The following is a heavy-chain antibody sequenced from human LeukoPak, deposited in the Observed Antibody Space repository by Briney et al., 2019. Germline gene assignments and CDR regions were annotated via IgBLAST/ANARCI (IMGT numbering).Heavy chain of an antibody. J-gene: IGHJ4*02. CDR1: GFTFSSYA. CDR3: ARGGATTLFDY. CDR2: ITSNGDKT. V-gene: IGHV3-64*01. D-gene: IGHD1-26*01. Sequence: GGSLRLSCAASGFTFSSYAMHWVRQAPGKELEYVSAITSNGDKTYYGNSVKGRFTISRDNSKNTLYLQMGSLRIEDMAVYYCARGGATTLFDYWGQGTLVTVSS.